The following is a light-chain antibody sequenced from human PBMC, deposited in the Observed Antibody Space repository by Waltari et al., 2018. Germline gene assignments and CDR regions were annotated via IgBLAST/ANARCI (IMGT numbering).Light chain of an antibody. V-gene: IGLV3-21*03. CDR2: DDS. CDR3: QVWDSNSDHVV. J-gene: IGLJ2*01. Sequence: SYVLTQPPSVSVAPGKTARITCGGNNIGSKSVNWYQHKPGRAPVLVLYDDSGRPSGIPERFSGSNSGNTATLTISRVEAGDEADYYCQVWDSNSDHVVFGGGTKLTVL. CDR1: NIGSKS.